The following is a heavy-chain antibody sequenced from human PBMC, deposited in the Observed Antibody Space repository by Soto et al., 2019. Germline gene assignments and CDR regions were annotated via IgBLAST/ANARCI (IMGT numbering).Heavy chain of an antibody. CDR3: AKDANLTAIEYSGSYYNY. CDR2: ISYDGSNK. J-gene: IGHJ4*02. CDR1: GFTFSSYG. Sequence: PGGSLRLSCAASGFTFSSYGMHWVRQAPGKGLEWVAVISYDGSNKYYADSVKGRFTSSRDNSKNTLYLQMNSLRAEDTAVYYCAKDANLTAIEYSGSYYNYWRQGTLVTVSS. V-gene: IGHV3-30*18. D-gene: IGHD1-26*01.